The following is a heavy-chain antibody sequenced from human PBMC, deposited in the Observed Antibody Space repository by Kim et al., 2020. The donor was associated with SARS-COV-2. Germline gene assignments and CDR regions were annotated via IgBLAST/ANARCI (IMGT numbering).Heavy chain of an antibody. J-gene: IGHJ4*02. Sequence: SVKVSCKASGDTFSSYAISWVRQAPGQGLEWMGGISPVFGTANYAQKFQGRVTMTADESTSTAYMELRSLRSEDTAVYYCASVPPVTTPFGHWGQGTLVTVSP. CDR2: ISPVFGTA. D-gene: IGHD4-4*01. CDR3: ASVPPVTTPFGH. CDR1: GDTFSSYA. V-gene: IGHV1-69*13.